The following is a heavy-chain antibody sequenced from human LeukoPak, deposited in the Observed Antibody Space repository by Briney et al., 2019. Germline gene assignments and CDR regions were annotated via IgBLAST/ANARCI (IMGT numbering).Heavy chain of an antibody. CDR1: GFSFSSYS. CDR3: ARGGKAAAADVLDI. Sequence: PGGSLRLSCAASGFSFSSYSMNWVRQAPGKGLEWVSSIGTSTSYIYYADSVKGRFTTSRDNAKNSLYLEMNSLRPGDTAVYYCARGGKAAAADVLDIWGQGTMVTVSS. V-gene: IGHV3-21*01. D-gene: IGHD6-13*01. J-gene: IGHJ3*02. CDR2: IGTSTSYI.